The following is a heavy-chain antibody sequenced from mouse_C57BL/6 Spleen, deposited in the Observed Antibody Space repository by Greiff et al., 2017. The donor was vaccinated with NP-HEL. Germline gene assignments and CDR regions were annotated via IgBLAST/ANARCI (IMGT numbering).Heavy chain of an antibody. J-gene: IGHJ4*01. CDR1: GYTFTSYW. CDR2: IDPSDSET. CDR3: ARVNYGNYDAMDY. D-gene: IGHD2-1*01. V-gene: IGHV1-52*01. Sequence: QVQLQQPGAELVRPGSSVKLSCKASGYTFTSYWMHWVKQRPIQGLEWIGNIDPSDSETHYNQKFKDKATLTVDKSSSTAYMQLSSLTSEDSAVYYGARVNYGNYDAMDYWGQGTSVTVSS.